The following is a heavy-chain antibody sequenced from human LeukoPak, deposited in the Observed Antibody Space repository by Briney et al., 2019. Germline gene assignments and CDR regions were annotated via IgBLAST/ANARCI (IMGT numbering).Heavy chain of an antibody. CDR1: GYIFTSYN. CDR2: INSSGGST. V-gene: IGHV1-46*01. J-gene: IGHJ4*02. D-gene: IGHD6-19*01. Sequence: ASVKVFCKASGYIFTSYNMYWVRQAPGQGFEWMGIINSSGGSTNYAQRFQGRVTMTGDTSTSTVYMELSSLRSEDTAVYYCARFAVHRRVTVAGQFGLDYWGQGTLVTVSS. CDR3: ARFAVHRRVTVAGQFGLDY.